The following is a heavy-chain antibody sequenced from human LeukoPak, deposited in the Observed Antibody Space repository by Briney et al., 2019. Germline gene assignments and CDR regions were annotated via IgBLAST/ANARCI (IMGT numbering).Heavy chain of an antibody. CDR3: ASPYYDSSGYPPYDAFDI. Sequence: SETLSLTCTGSGVSISSGSYDWRGLRQPPGKGLEWIGEINHSGSTNYNPSIKSRVTISVDTSKNQFSLKLSSVTAADTAVYYCASPYYDSSGYPPYDAFDIWGQGTMVTVSS. CDR1: GVSISSGSYD. CDR2: INHSGST. J-gene: IGHJ3*02. V-gene: IGHV4-39*07. D-gene: IGHD3-22*01.